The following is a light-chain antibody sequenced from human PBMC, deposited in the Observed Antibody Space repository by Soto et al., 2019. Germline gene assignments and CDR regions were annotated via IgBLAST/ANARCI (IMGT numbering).Light chain of an antibody. V-gene: IGLV1-40*01. CDR2: GNT. Sequence: HSVLTQQPSVSGAPGQRITISCTGSSSNIGAGYPVHWYQQLPGTAPKLLIFGNTIRPSGVPDRFSGSRSGLAITGLQAEDEADYYCQSYDSSLSGYVFGTGTKVTVL. J-gene: IGLJ1*01. CDR1: SSNIGAGYP. CDR3: QSYDSSLSGYV.